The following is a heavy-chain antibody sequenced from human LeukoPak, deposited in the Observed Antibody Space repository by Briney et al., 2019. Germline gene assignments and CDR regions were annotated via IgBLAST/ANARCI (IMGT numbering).Heavy chain of an antibody. CDR2: IIPIFGTA. J-gene: IGHJ4*02. CDR1: GYTFTSYG. V-gene: IGHV1-69*13. CDR3: ARILGYCSGGSCTDY. Sequence: SVKVSCKASGYTFTSYGISWVRQAPGQGLEWMGGIIPIFGTANYAQKFQGRVTITADESTSTAYMELSSLRSEDTAVYYCARILGYCSGGSCTDYWGQGTLVTVSS. D-gene: IGHD2-15*01.